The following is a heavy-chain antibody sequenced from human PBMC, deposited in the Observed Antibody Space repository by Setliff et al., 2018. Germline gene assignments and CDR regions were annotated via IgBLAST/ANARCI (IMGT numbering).Heavy chain of an antibody. CDR2: IIGSGSST. J-gene: IGHJ4*01. D-gene: IGHD3-3*01. CDR3: AKSPHDFWGGRVFFDN. CDR1: GVSFSSYS. V-gene: IGHV3-23*01. Sequence: HPGGSLRLSCAASGVSFSSYSMSWVRQAPGKGLEWVSNIIGSGSSTYYSYSVQGRFTISRDNHKNTLHLQMISLRVEDTAIYSCAKSPHDFWGGRVFFDNWGQGMLVTVSS.